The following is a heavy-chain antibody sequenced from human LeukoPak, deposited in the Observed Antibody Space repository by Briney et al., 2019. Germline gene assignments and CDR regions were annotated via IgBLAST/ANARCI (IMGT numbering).Heavy chain of an antibody. CDR3: AKSPGGGVNRGGYAGH. CDR1: GFTFRSYA. J-gene: IGHJ4*02. D-gene: IGHD5-18*01. V-gene: IGHV3-23*01. CDR2: ISGSGGCT. Sequence: GGSLRLSCAASGFTFRSYAMSWVRQAPGKGLEWVSAISGSGGCTYYADSVKGRYTIYRDNSKNTLYLQMNSLRAGDTAVYYCAKSPGGGVNRGGYAGHWGQGTLVTVSS.